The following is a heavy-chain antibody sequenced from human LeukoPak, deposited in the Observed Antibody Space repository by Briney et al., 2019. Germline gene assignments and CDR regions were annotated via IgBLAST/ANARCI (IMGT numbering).Heavy chain of an antibody. CDR2: IYHSGST. D-gene: IGHD2/OR15-2a*01. CDR1: GGSISSSNW. J-gene: IGHJ3*02. V-gene: IGHV4-4*02. Sequence: SGTLSLTCSVSGGSISSSNWWSWVRQPPEKGLEWIGEIYHSGSTNYNPSLKSRVTISIDKSKNQFSLKLTSVTAADTAVYYCAKNSPLSAPDIWGQGTMVTVSS. CDR3: AKNSPLSAPDI.